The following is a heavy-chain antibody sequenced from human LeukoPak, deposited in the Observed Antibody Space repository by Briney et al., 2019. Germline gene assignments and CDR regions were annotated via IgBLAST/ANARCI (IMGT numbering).Heavy chain of an antibody. V-gene: IGHV1-8*03. CDR1: GYTFTSYD. Sequence: ASVKVSCKASGYTFTSYDINWVRQATGQGHEWMGWMNPNSGNTGYAQKFQGRVTITRNTSISTAYMELSSLRSEDMAVYYCARFYGSGPDAFDIWGQGTMVTVSS. J-gene: IGHJ3*02. CDR3: ARFYGSGPDAFDI. D-gene: IGHD3-10*01. CDR2: MNPNSGNT.